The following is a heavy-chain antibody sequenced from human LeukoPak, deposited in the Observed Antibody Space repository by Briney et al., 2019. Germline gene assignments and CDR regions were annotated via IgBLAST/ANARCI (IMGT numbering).Heavy chain of an antibody. J-gene: IGHJ5*02. Sequence: PSETLSLTCAVSGGSISSGGYSWSWIRQPPGKGLEWIGYIYHSGSTYYNPSLKSRVTISVDRSKNQFSLKLSSVTAADTAVYYCARKRVRSGWFDPWGQGTLVTVSS. V-gene: IGHV4-30-2*01. CDR2: IYHSGST. CDR1: GGSISSGGYS. D-gene: IGHD3-3*01. CDR3: ARKRVRSGWFDP.